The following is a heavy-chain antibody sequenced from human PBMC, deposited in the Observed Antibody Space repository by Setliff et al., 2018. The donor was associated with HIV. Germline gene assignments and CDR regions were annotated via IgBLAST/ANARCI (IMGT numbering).Heavy chain of an antibody. Sequence: PGGSLRLSCAATGFTFTSYVLHWVRQAPGKGLEWVAVMSIGGHIKIYADSVKGRFTISRDNSKNTLYLQLNSLRAEDTAIYYCARGRLSWSPDFWGQGTLVTVSS. CDR2: MSIGGHIK. V-gene: IGHV3-33*08. CDR3: ARGRLSWSPDF. J-gene: IGHJ4*02. CDR1: GFTFTSYV.